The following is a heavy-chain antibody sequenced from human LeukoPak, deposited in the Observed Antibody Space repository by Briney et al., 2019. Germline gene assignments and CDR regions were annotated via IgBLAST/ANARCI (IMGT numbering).Heavy chain of an antibody. Sequence: ASVKVSCKASGYTFTSYGISWVRQAPGQGLEWMGWISAYNGNTNYAQKLQGRVTMTTDTSTSTAYMELRSLRSDDTAVYYCAAVYSSGWDFDYWGQGTLVTVSS. CDR3: AAVYSSGWDFDY. J-gene: IGHJ4*02. D-gene: IGHD6-19*01. CDR1: GYTFTSYG. V-gene: IGHV1-18*01. CDR2: ISAYNGNT.